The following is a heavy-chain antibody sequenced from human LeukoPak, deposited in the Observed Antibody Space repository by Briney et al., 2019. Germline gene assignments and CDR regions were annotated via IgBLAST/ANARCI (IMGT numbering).Heavy chain of an antibody. V-gene: IGHV4-39*01. CDR1: GGSISSTTYY. CDR3: ARDRACSNGICSYFDY. D-gene: IGHD2-8*01. J-gene: IGHJ4*02. Sequence: PETPSDTRIVSGGSISSTTYYWGWIRQPPGKGLEWIGSIYYSGSTWYNPSLKGRVTLSADTSKNQFSMKLTSVTAADTAVYYCARDRACSNGICSYFDYWGQGTVVSVSS. CDR2: IYYSGST.